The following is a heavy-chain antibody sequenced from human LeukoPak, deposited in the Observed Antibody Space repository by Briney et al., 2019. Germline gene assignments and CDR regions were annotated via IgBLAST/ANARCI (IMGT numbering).Heavy chain of an antibody. J-gene: IGHJ3*02. CDR2: ISSNGGST. D-gene: IGHD3-22*01. CDR1: AFTFSSYA. V-gene: IGHV3-64*01. CDR3: ARDSTPHMIDDAFDI. Sequence: GGSLRLSCAASAFTFSSYAMHWVRQAPGKGLEYVSAISSNGGSTYYANSVKGRFTISRDNSKNTLYLQMGSLRAEDMAVYYCARDSTPHMIDDAFDIWGQGTMVTVSS.